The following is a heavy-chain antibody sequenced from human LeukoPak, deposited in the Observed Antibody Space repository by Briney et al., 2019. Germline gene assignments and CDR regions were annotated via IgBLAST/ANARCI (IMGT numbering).Heavy chain of an antibody. CDR3: AKDSGHYGDYGAHYYYYYMDV. J-gene: IGHJ6*03. CDR1: GFTFSSYA. V-gene: IGHV3-64*01. Sequence: GGSLRLSCAASGFTFSSYAMHWVRQAPGKGLEYVSAISSNGGSTYYANSVKGRFTISRDNSKNTLYLQMNSLRAEDTAVYYCAKDSGHYGDYGAHYYYYYMDVWAKGPRSPSP. CDR2: ISSNGGST. D-gene: IGHD4-17*01.